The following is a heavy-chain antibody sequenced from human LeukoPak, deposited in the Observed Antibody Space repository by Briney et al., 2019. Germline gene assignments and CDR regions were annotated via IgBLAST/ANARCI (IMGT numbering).Heavy chain of an antibody. J-gene: IGHJ3*02. CDR2: TSYSGTT. V-gene: IGHV4-59*08. D-gene: IGHD3-10*01. Sequence: SETLSFTSTVSGGSISGIYCSWMPQRPGKGLEYIGYTSYSGTTNYNPSLKSRVTISADTSTKQFSLKLTSVTAAETTVYYCAAVRMIRGVILSNGAFDI. CDR3: AAVRMIRGVILSNGAFDI. CDR1: GGSISGIY.